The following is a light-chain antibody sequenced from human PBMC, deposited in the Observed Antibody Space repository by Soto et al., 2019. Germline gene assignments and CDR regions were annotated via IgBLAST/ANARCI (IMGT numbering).Light chain of an antibody. CDR2: DVS. V-gene: IGLV2-14*01. J-gene: IGLJ1*01. CDR3: SSYTSSNTGV. CDR1: SSDVGGYSY. Sequence: QSVLTQPASVSGSPGQSITVSCTGTSSDVGGYSYVSWYQQHPGKAPRLMIYDVSNRPSGVSNRFSGSKSGNTASLTISGLQAEDEADYYCSSYTSSNTGVFGTGTKLTVL.